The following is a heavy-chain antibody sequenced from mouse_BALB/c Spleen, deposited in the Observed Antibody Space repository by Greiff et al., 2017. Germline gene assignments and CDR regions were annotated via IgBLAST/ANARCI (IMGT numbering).Heavy chain of an antibody. CDR3: ARYGYDEGDAMDY. CDR1: GFTFSSYY. J-gene: IGHJ4*01. D-gene: IGHD2-2*01. Sequence: EVQLVESGGGLVKLGGSLKLSCAASGFTFSSYYMSWVRQTPEKRLELVAAINSNGGSTYYPDTVKGRFTISRDNAKNTLYLQMSSLKSEDTALYYCARYGYDEGDAMDYWGQGTSVTVSS. V-gene: IGHV5-6-2*01. CDR2: INSNGGST.